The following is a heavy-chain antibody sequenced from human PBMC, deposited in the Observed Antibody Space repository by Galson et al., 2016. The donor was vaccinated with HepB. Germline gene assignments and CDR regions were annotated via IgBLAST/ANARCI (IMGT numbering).Heavy chain of an antibody. CDR3: AKGGGYGRGDH. CDR2: IASGGSPT. V-gene: IGHV3-23*01. Sequence: SLRLSCAASGFSFYSSAMSWVRQAPGKGLEWVSSIASGGSPTYYADAVKGRFTISRDNSQNTVYLQMNSLRADDTALYYCAKGGGYGRGDHWGQGALVTVSS. J-gene: IGHJ4*02. CDR1: GFSFYSSA. D-gene: IGHD5-12*01.